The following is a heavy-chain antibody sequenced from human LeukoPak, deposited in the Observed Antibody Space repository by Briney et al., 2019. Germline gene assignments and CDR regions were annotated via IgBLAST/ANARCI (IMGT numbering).Heavy chain of an antibody. J-gene: IGHJ6*03. D-gene: IGHD1-26*01. CDR3: ARDPYSGNYGNYYYYYYMDV. CDR2: ITSTSSYI. CDR1: GFTFSSYS. Sequence: GGSLRLSCAASGFTFSSYSMNWVRQAPGKGLEWVSSITSTSSYIYYADSVKGRFTISRDNAKNSLYLQMNSLRAEDTALYFCARDPYSGNYGNYYYYYYMDVWGKGTTVTISS. V-gene: IGHV3-21*01.